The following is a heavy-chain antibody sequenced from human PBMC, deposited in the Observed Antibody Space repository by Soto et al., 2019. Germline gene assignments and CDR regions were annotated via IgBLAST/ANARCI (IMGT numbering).Heavy chain of an antibody. CDR2: ISYDGVNK. J-gene: IGHJ2*01. CDR1: GFTFSSYG. Sequence: QVQLVESGGGVVQPGRSLRLSCAASGFTFSSYGMHWVRQAPGNGLEWVAVISYDGVNKHYADSVKGRFTISRDNPKNTVYLQMNGLRAEDTAVYYCAKDCSGGSCSTFDLWGRGTPVTVSS. CDR3: AKDCSGGSCSTFDL. D-gene: IGHD2-15*01. V-gene: IGHV3-30*18.